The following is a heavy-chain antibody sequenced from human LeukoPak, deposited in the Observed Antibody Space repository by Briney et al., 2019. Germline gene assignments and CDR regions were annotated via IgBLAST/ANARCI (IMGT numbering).Heavy chain of an antibody. J-gene: IGHJ4*02. CDR3: AKVRVL. Sequence: PGGSLRLSCAASGFTFSGYGMHWVRQAPGKGLEWVAVISYDGSNKYYADSVKGRFTISRDNSKNTLYLQMNSLRAEDTAVYYCAKVRVLWGQGTLVTVSS. D-gene: IGHD3-10*01. CDR1: GFTFSGYG. CDR2: ISYDGSNK. V-gene: IGHV3-30*18.